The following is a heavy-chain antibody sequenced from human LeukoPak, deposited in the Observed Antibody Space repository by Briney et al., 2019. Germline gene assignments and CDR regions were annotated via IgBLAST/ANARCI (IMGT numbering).Heavy chain of an antibody. CDR2: ISYDGSNK. J-gene: IGHJ4*02. D-gene: IGHD3-22*01. CDR1: GFTFSSYG. V-gene: IGHV3-30*18. CDR3: AKDGPPGYYDSSGYVSGSFDY. Sequence: GRSLRLSCAASGFTFSSYGMHWVRQAPGKGLEWVAVISYDGSNKYYADSVKGRFTISRDNSKNTLYPQMNSLRAEDTAVYYCAKDGPPGYYDSSGYVSGSFDYWGQGTLVTVSS.